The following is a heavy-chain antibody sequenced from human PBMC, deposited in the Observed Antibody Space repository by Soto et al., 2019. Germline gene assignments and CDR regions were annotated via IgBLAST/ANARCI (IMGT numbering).Heavy chain of an antibody. Sequence: SETLSLTCTVSGGSISSSSYYWGWIRQPPGKGLEWIGSIYYSGSTYYNPSLKSRVTISVDTSKNQFSLKLSSVTAADTAVYYCATSYGSALYTYWGQGTQVTVYS. CDR3: ATSYGSALYTY. D-gene: IGHD2-15*01. CDR1: GGSISSSSYY. V-gene: IGHV4-39*01. J-gene: IGHJ4*02. CDR2: IYYSGST.